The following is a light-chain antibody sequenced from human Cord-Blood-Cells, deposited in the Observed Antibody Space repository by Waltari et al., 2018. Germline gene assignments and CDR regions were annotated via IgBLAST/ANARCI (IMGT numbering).Light chain of an antibody. CDR2: WAS. V-gene: IGKV4-1*01. CDR3: QQYYSTPYS. CDR1: QSVLYNSNNKNY. J-gene: IGKJ2*03. Sequence: DIVMTQSPDSLAVSLGERATINFKSSQSVLYNSNNKNYLAWYQQKPGQPPKLLIYWASTRESGVPDRFRGSGSGTDFTLTISSLQAEDVAVYYCQQYYSTPYSFGQGTKLEIK.